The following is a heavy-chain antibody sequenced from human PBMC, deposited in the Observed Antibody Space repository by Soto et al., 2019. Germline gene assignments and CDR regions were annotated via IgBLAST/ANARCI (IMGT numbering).Heavy chain of an antibody. D-gene: IGHD6-19*01. Sequence: GGSLRLSCAASGFTFDTNGMTWVRQVPGKGLEWVSAISAGGTTTYYADPVKGRFTISRDNFKNMLYLQMNSLRAEDTAVYYCAREQGYGWYRVADYWGQGTLVTVSS. CDR1: GFTFDTNG. CDR2: ISAGGTTT. J-gene: IGHJ4*02. CDR3: AREQGYGWYRVADY. V-gene: IGHV3-23*01.